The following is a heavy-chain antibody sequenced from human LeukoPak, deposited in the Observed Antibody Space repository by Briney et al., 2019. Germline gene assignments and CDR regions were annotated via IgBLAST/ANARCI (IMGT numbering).Heavy chain of an antibody. CDR3: ARDRAGSYYDAFDI. CDR2: ISTSGTTR. CDR1: GFTFSSYE. J-gene: IGHJ3*02. Sequence: GGSLRLSCAASGFTFSSYEMNWVRQAPGKGLEWVSYISTSGTTRYYADSVKGRFTISRDNAKNSLYLQMNSLRAEDTAVYYCARDRAGSYYDAFDIWGQGTMVTVSS. D-gene: IGHD1-26*01. V-gene: IGHV3-48*03.